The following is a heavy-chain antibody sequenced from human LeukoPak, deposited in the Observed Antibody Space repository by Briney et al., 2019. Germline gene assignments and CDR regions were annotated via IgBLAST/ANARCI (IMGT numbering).Heavy chain of an antibody. V-gene: IGHV4-34*01. Sequence: SETPSLTCAVYGGSFSGYYWSWIRQPPGKGLEWLGEINHSGSTNYNPSLKSRVTISVDTSKNQFSLRLSSVTAADTAVYYCACRLGYSSGRPFDYWGQGTLVTVSS. CDR3: ACRLGYSSGRPFDY. CDR1: GGSFSGYY. CDR2: INHSGST. J-gene: IGHJ4*02. D-gene: IGHD6-19*01.